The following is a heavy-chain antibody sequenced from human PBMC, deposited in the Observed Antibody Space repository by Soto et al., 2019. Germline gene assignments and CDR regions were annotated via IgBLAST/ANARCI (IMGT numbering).Heavy chain of an antibody. CDR3: ARSMVRGVIIRYNWFDP. CDR2: INHSGST. V-gene: IGHV4-34*01. CDR1: GGSFSGYY. J-gene: IGHJ5*02. Sequence: QVQLQQWGAGLLKPSETLSLTCAVYGGSFSGYYWSWIRQPPGKGLEWIGEINHSGSTNYNPSLKSRVTISVDTSKNQFSLKLSSVTAADTAVYYCARSMVRGVIIRYNWFDPWGQGTLVTVSS. D-gene: IGHD3-10*01.